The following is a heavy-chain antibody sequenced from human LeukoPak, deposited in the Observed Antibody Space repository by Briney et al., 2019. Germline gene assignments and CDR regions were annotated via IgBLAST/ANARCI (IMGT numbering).Heavy chain of an antibody. J-gene: IGHJ3*02. CDR2: INAGNGNT. CDR3: ARCYYDSSGYYCAAFDI. D-gene: IGHD3-22*01. CDR1: GYTFTSYA. V-gene: IGHV1-3*03. Sequence: ASVKVSCKASGYTFTSYAMHWVRQAPGQRLEWTGWINAGNGNTKYSQEFQGRVTFTRDTSASTAYMELSSLRSEDMAVYYCARCYYDSSGYYCAAFDIWGQGTMVTVSS.